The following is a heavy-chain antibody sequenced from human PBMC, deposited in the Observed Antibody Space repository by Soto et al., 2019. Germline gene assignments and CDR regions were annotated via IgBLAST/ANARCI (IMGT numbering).Heavy chain of an antibody. V-gene: IGHV1-69*12. J-gene: IGHJ6*02. CDR3: GRDKDRLQLGGNYYCATDV. CDR1: GGTFGNSA. CDR2: IIPIFSTP. Sequence: QVQLVQSGAEVREPGSSVTVSCKASGGTFGNSAISWVRQAPGQEHEWMGGIIPIFSTPDYAHKFQGRVTITADESTSTTYMELTSLRSDVTAVYYCGRDKDRLQLGGNYYCATDVWGQGTTVIVSS. D-gene: IGHD5-12*01.